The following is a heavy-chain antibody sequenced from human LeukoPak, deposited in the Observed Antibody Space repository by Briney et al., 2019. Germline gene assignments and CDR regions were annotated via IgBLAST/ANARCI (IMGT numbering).Heavy chain of an antibody. J-gene: IGHJ4*02. CDR2: IYYSGST. Sequence: SETLSLTCTVSGGSISSSSYYWGWIRQPPGKGREWIGSIYYSGSTYYNPSLKSRVTISVDTSKNQFSLNLSSVTAADTAVYYCARLYYDSSGYYQICYFDYWGQGTLVTVSS. V-gene: IGHV4-39*01. D-gene: IGHD3-22*01. CDR1: GGSISSSSYY. CDR3: ARLYYDSSGYYQICYFDY.